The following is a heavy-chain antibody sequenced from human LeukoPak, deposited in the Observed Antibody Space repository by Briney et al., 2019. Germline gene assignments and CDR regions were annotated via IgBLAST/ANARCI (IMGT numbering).Heavy chain of an antibody. CDR2: ISPSGDST. V-gene: IGHV3-23*01. J-gene: IGHJ6*03. CDR3: VRKVYYYMDV. Sequence: PGESLRLSCAASGVTLSRYAVNWVRQAPRRGLEWVSYISPSGDSTVYAESVKGQFTISRDNSKNMLYLQMDSLRSEDTAIYYCVRKVYYYMDVWGKGTTVTVSS. CDR1: GVTLSRYA.